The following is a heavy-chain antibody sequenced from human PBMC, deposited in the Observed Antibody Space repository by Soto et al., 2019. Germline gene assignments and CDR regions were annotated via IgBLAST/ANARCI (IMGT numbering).Heavy chain of an antibody. CDR3: AREVASIKYWFDP. Sequence: SETLSLTCAVYGGSFSGYYWSWIRQPPGKGLEWIGEINHSGNTNYNPSLKSRVTLSIDTSKNQFSLKLRSVTAADTAVYYCAREVASIKYWFDPWGQGTLVTVSS. CDR1: GGSFSGYY. J-gene: IGHJ5*02. CDR2: INHSGNT. V-gene: IGHV4-34*01.